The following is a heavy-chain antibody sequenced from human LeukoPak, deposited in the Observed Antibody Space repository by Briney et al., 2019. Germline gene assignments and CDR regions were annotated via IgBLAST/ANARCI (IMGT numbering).Heavy chain of an antibody. Sequence: SETLSLTCTVSGGSISNSSYYWGWIRQPPGKGLEWIGSIYYSGSTYYNPSLKSRVTMSVDTSKNQFSLKLSSVTAADTAVYYCARHGAHRGWFGPWGQGTLVTVSS. V-gene: IGHV4-39*01. D-gene: IGHD3-10*01. J-gene: IGHJ5*02. CDR1: GGSISNSSYY. CDR2: IYYSGST. CDR3: ARHGAHRGWFGP.